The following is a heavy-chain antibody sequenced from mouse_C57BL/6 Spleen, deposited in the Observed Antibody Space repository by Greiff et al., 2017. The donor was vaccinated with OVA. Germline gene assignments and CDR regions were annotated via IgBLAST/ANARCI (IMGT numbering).Heavy chain of an antibody. CDR1: GYAFSSSW. CDR2: IYPGDGDT. Sequence: VHLVESGPELVKPGASVKISCKASGYAFSSSWMNWVKQRPGKGLEWIGRIYPGDGDTNYNGKFKGKATLTADKSSSTAYMQLSSLTSEDSAVYFCARSDYYGSSPYFDVWGTGTTVTVSS. V-gene: IGHV1-82*01. J-gene: IGHJ1*03. CDR3: ARSDYYGSSPYFDV. D-gene: IGHD1-1*01.